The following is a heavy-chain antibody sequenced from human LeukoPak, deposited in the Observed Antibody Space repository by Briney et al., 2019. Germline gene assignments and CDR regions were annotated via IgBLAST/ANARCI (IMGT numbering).Heavy chain of an antibody. Sequence: SVKVSCKASGGTFSSYAISWVRQAPGQGLEWMGGIIPIFGTANYAQKFQGRVTITADESTSTAYMELSSLRSEDTAVYYCARVLDYGGNSPDDWGQGTLVTVSS. V-gene: IGHV1-69*13. CDR1: GGTFSSYA. J-gene: IGHJ4*02. CDR3: ARVLDYGGNSPDD. CDR2: IIPIFGTA. D-gene: IGHD4-23*01.